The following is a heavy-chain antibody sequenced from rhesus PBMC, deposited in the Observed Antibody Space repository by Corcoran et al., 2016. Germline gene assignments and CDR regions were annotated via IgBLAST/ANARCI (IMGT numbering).Heavy chain of an antibody. Sequence: QVQLQESGPGLVKPSETLSLTCAVSGYSISSGYNWGWIRQPPGNGLEYIGYISGSSGSTYYNPSLKSRFTISKDTSKTQFSLKLSSVTAADTAVYYCARRGSYSGIDDWGQGVLVTVSS. V-gene: IGHV4-99*01. CDR1: GYSISSGYN. CDR2: ISGSSGST. D-gene: IGHD3-16*01. J-gene: IGHJ4*01. CDR3: ARRGSYSGIDD.